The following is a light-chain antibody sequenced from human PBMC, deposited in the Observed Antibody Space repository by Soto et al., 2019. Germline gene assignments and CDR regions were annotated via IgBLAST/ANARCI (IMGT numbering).Light chain of an antibody. J-gene: IGKJ1*01. CDR2: KAS. CDR3: QQHNDNWP. V-gene: IGKV1-5*03. Sequence: DIQMTQSPSTLPASVGDRVTITCRASQSISSWLAWYQQKPGQAPKLLIYKASTLQSGVPSRFSGSGSGTEFTLAISSLQPFESATYHCQQHNDNWPFGQGPSADIK. CDR1: QSISSW.